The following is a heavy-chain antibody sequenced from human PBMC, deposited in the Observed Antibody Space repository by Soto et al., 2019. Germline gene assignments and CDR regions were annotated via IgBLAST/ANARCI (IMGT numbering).Heavy chain of an antibody. CDR3: VRDVSVSSGSFGGY. J-gene: IGHJ4*02. D-gene: IGHD3-10*01. V-gene: IGHV1-18*01. Sequence: QVQLVQSGTEVKKPGASVRVSCKASGYNFDSYGLNWVRQAPGQGLEWMGGISTYTGNTDYPQKFQGRVTMTTDTSTNTAFLDLRSLTSDDTAVYYCVRDVSVSSGSFGGYWGQGTLVTVSS. CDR1: GYNFDSYG. CDR2: ISTYTGNT.